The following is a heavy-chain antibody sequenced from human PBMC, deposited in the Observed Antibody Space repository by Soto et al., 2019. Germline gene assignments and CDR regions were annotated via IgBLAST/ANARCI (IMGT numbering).Heavy chain of an antibody. V-gene: IGHV1-69*06. CDR1: GGTFSSYA. J-gene: IGHJ6*02. Sequence: SVKVSCKASGGTFSSYAISWVRQAPGQALEWVGVIIPIFGTANYAQKFQGRVTITADKSTSTAYMELSSLRSEDTAVYYCARDTDPANYHYYGMDVWGQGTTVTVSS. CDR3: ARDTDPANYHYYGMDV. CDR2: IIPIFGTA.